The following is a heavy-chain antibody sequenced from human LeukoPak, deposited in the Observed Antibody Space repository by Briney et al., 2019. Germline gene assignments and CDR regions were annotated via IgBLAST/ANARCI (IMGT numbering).Heavy chain of an antibody. V-gene: IGHV4-34*01. CDR1: GGSFSGYY. CDR2: INHRGST. D-gene: IGHD2-2*01. CDR3: ARGYCSSTSCYFGYYYYGMDV. Sequence: SEPLCLTCAVYGGSFSGYYWSWIRKPPGKGREWIGEINHRGSTNDNPSLKSRVTISVDTSKNQFSLKLSSVTAADTAVYYCARGYCSSTSCYFGYYYYGMDVWGQGTTVTVSS. J-gene: IGHJ6*02.